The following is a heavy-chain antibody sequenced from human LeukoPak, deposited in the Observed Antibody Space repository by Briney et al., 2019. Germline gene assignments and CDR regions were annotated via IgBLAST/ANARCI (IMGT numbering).Heavy chain of an antibody. V-gene: IGHV4-59*12. J-gene: IGHJ5*02. CDR2: IYYSGST. CDR3: ARDRMNIAARPGGYNWFDP. Sequence: SETLSLTCTVSGGSISSYYWSWIRQPPGKGLEWIGYIYYSGSTNYNPSLKSRVTISVDRSKNQFSLKLSSVTAADTAVYYCARDRMNIAARPGGYNWFDPWGQGTLVTVSS. CDR1: GGSISSYY. D-gene: IGHD6-6*01.